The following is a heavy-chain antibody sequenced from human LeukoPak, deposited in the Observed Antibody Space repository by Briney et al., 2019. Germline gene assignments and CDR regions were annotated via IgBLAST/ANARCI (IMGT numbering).Heavy chain of an antibody. CDR1: GYTFTDYW. CDR2: IYPGDSDT. Sequence: GESLKISCKGSGYTFTDYWIGWVRQMPGKGLEWMGIIYPGDSDTTCSPSFQGQVSISADKSINTAYLQWSSLKASDTAIYYCARHAAYSSGWSFDRWGQGTLVTVSS. V-gene: IGHV5-51*01. CDR3: ARHAAYSSGWSFDR. D-gene: IGHD6-19*01. J-gene: IGHJ4*02.